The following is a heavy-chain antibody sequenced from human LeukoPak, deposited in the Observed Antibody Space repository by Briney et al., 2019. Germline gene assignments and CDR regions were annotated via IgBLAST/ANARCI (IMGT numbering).Heavy chain of an antibody. Sequence: GGSLRLSCAASGFTFSSYAMRWVRQAPGKGLEWVAVISYDGSNKYYADSVKGRFTISRDNSKNTLYLQMNSLRAEDTAVYYCARDEYSYGYLVYYYYYMDVWGKGTTVTVSS. CDR1: GFTFSSYA. J-gene: IGHJ6*03. V-gene: IGHV3-30*04. D-gene: IGHD5-18*01. CDR3: ARDEYSYGYLVYYYYYMDV. CDR2: ISYDGSNK.